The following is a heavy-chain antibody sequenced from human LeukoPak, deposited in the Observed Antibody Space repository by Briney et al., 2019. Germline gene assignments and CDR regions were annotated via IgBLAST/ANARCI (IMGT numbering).Heavy chain of an antibody. CDR2: MSYNGGIK. CDR1: GFTFSNFY. V-gene: IGHV3-30*03. CDR3: ARGDGYNFFDY. Sequence: PGGSLRLSCAASGFTFSNFYMHWVRQAPGKGLEWVALMSYNGGIKYYGDAVRGRFTISRDNSENTLYLQMKSLRAEDTAVYYCARGDGYNFFDYWGQGTLVTVSS. D-gene: IGHD5-24*01. J-gene: IGHJ4*02.